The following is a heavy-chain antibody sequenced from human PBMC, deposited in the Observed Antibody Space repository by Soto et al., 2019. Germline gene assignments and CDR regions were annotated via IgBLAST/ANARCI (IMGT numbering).Heavy chain of an antibody. CDR3: AKDGGGSGSHCNSFGY. CDR1: GFTVGNNY. D-gene: IGHD3-10*01. CDR2: IYSTGTT. V-gene: IGHV3-53*01. J-gene: IGHJ4*02. Sequence: EVQLVESGGGLIQPGGSLKLSCAASGFTVGNNYMSWVRQAPGKGLEWVSLIYSTGTTTYADSVKGRFTVSRDNAKKTLYLQMNSLRAEDTAVYYCAKDGGGSGSHCNSFGYWGQRTLVTVSS.